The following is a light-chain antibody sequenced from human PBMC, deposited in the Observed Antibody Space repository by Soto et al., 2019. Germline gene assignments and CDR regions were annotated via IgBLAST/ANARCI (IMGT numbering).Light chain of an antibody. CDR2: DAS. Sequence: EIVLTQSPATLSLAPGERATLSCSSSQSVSSDLVWYQQKPGQAPRLLIYDASNRATGIPARFSGSGSGTDFTLTISSLEPEDFAVYYCQQRSNWPPLTFGGGTKVDIK. CDR3: QQRSNWPPLT. J-gene: IGKJ4*01. CDR1: QSVSSD. V-gene: IGKV3-11*01.